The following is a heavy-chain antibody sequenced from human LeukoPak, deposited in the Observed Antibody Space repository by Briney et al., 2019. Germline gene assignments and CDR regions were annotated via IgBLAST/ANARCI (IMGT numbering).Heavy chain of an antibody. V-gene: IGHV1-69*04. Sequence: SVKVSCKASGGTFSSYAISWVRQAPGQGLEWMGRIIPIFGIANYAQEFQGRVTITADKSTSTAYMELSSLRAEDTAVYYCARESAWDYVWGSYRHFDYWGQGTLVTVSS. CDR1: GGTFSSYA. CDR3: ARESAWDYVWGSYRHFDY. J-gene: IGHJ4*02. CDR2: IIPIFGIA. D-gene: IGHD3-16*02.